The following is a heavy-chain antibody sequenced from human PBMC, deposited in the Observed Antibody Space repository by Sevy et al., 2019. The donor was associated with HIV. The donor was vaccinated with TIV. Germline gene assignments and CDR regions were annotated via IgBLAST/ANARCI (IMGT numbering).Heavy chain of an antibody. CDR2: IKQDGTEK. CDR3: ASGQHLVNFDY. Sequence: GGALRLSCAASGVTFTTYWMSWVRQAPGKGLEWVANIKQDGTEKYYVDSVKGRFTISRDNAKNSLYLQMNSLRAEDTAVYFCASGQHLVNFDYWGQGTLVTVSS. D-gene: IGHD6-13*01. J-gene: IGHJ4*02. V-gene: IGHV3-7*01. CDR1: GVTFTTYW.